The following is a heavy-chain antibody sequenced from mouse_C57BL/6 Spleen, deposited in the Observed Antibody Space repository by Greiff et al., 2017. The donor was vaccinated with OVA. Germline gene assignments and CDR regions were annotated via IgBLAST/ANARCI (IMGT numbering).Heavy chain of an antibody. V-gene: IGHV1-72*01. CDR2: IDPNGGGT. CDR1: GYTFTSYW. Sequence: QVQLQQPGAELVKPGASVKLSCKASGYTFTSYWMHWVKQRPGRGLEWIGRIDPNGGGTKYNEKFKSKATLTVDKPSSTAYMQLSSLTSEDSAVYYCASIYYEGLDAMDYWGQGTSVTVSS. D-gene: IGHD2-4*01. CDR3: ASIYYEGLDAMDY. J-gene: IGHJ4*01.